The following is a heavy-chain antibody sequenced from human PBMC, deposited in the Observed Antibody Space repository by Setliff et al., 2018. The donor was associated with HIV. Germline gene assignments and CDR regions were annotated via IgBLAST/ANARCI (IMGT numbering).Heavy chain of an antibody. V-gene: IGHV3-11*04. Sequence: PGGSLRLSCTASGFTFTDYYMTWIRQAPGKGLEWISYISTSGATIHYADSVKGRFTISRDNAKNSLYLQMNSLRVDDTAVYYCARAGTSPTYVWGQEILVTVSS. D-gene: IGHD2-2*01. J-gene: IGHJ4*02. CDR3: ARAGTSPTYV. CDR2: ISTSGATI. CDR1: GFTFTDYY.